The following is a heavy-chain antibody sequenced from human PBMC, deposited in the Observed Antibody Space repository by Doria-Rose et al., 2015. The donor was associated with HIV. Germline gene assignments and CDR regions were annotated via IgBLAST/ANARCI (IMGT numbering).Heavy chain of an antibody. CDR2: IIPILDIA. J-gene: IGHJ4*02. V-gene: IGHV1-69*04. CDR3: ARDNSGYYQPNYFDY. D-gene: IGHD3-22*01. Sequence: RIIPILDIANYAQRFQGRVTITADTSTTTVYMELRSLRSDDTAVYYCARDNSGYYQPNYFDYWGQGTLVTVSS.